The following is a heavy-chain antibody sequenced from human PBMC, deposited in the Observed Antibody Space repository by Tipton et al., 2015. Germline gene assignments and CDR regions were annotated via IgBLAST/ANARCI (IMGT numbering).Heavy chain of an antibody. Sequence: TLSLTCTVSGGSVNSANYYWSWIRQPPGKGLEWIGYISYTDTTHYNPSLKSRVTISLDSSKNQFSLTLNSVTAADTAVYYCARTQGYFDGSGYYYDAFDIWGQGTMVTVPS. V-gene: IGHV4-61*01. J-gene: IGHJ3*02. CDR3: ARTQGYFDGSGYYYDAFDI. CDR2: ISYTDTT. CDR1: GGSVNSANYY. D-gene: IGHD3-22*01.